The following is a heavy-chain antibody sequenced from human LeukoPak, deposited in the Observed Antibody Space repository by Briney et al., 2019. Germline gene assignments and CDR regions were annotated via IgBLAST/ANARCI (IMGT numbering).Heavy chain of an antibody. CDR3: ARDLYCSGGSCYSNLPGIFDY. D-gene: IGHD2-15*01. V-gene: IGHV1-69*13. Sequence: SVKVSCKASGGTFSSYAISWVRQAPGQGLEWMGGIIPIFGTANYAQKLQGRVTITADESTSTAYMELSSLRSEDTAVYYCARDLYCSGGSCYSNLPGIFDYWGQGTLVTVSS. CDR2: IIPIFGTA. J-gene: IGHJ4*02. CDR1: GGTFSSYA.